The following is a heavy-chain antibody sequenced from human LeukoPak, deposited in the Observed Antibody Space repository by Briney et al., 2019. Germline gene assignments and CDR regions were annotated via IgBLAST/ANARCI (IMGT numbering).Heavy chain of an antibody. V-gene: IGHV4-59*01. Sequence: SETLSLTCTVSGGSISSYYWSWIRQPPGKGLEWIGYIYYSGSTNYNPSLKSRVTISVDTSKNQFSLKLSSVTAADTAGYYCARGTPYDFWSGYYPGFDYWGQGTLVTVSS. CDR1: GGSISSYY. CDR3: ARGTPYDFWSGYYPGFDY. D-gene: IGHD3-3*01. CDR2: IYYSGST. J-gene: IGHJ4*02.